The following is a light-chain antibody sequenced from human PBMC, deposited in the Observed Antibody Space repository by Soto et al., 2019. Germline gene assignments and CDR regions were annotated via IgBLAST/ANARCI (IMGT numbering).Light chain of an antibody. Sequence: EIVLTQSPGTLSLSPGEGATLSCRASQSVYVNLAWYQQKPGQSPRLLIYGASTRATDIPDRFSGSGSDTDFALTISRLEPVVFAVYYCQQRSNFLTFGGGTKVEIK. V-gene: IGKV3D-20*02. CDR1: QSVYVN. CDR3: QQRSNFLT. J-gene: IGKJ4*01. CDR2: GAS.